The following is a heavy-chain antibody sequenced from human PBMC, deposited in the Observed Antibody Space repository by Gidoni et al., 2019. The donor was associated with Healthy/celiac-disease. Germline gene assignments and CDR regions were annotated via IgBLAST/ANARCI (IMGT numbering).Heavy chain of an antibody. CDR3: AKPSYCSGGSCYSTLDY. CDR1: GLPFSSYG. J-gene: IGHJ4*02. Sequence: QLQLVESGRGVVQPGRSLTLSCLASGLPFSSYGMHWVRQAPGKGLEWVAVISYDGSNKYYADSVKGRFTISRDNSKNTLYLQMNNLRAEDTAVYYCAKPSYCSGGSCYSTLDYWGQGTLVTVSS. D-gene: IGHD2-15*01. V-gene: IGHV3-30*18. CDR2: ISYDGSNK.